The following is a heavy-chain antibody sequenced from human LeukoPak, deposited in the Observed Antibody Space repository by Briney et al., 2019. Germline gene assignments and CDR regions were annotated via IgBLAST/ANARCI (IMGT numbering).Heavy chain of an antibody. CDR1: GLTFSTYG. V-gene: IGHV3-33*03. J-gene: IGHJ4*02. Sequence: GGSLRLSCEASGLTFSTYGMHWVRQAPGEGLEWVAVIWYDGSKKHYADSVKGRFTISRDNSKNTLYLQMNTLRAEDTAMYYCAGGYCSNTTCFDYWGQGTLVIVSS. CDR3: AGGYCSNTTCFDY. D-gene: IGHD2-2*03. CDR2: IWYDGSKK.